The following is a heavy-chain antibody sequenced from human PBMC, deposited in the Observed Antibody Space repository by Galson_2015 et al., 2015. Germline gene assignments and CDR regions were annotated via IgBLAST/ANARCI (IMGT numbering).Heavy chain of an antibody. V-gene: IGHV1-58*01. Sequence: SVKVSCKASGFTFTSSAVQWVRQARGQRLEWIGWIVVGSGNTNYAQKFQERVTITRDMSTSTAYMELSSLRSEDTAVYYCAAGPLWLRELLYAFDIWGQGTMVTVSS. J-gene: IGHJ3*02. CDR2: IVVGSGNT. D-gene: IGHD3-10*01. CDR1: GFTFTSSA. CDR3: AAGPLWLRELLYAFDI.